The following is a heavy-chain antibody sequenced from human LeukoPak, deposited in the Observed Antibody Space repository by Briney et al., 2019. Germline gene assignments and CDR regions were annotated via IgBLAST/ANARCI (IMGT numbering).Heavy chain of an antibody. CDR3: ARVRMGDDFNPFDY. CDR1: GFTLSSFW. CDR2: INSDGSET. D-gene: IGHD3-16*01. Sequence: GGSLRLSCAASGFTLSSFWIYWVRHAPGKGLVWVSRINSDGSETMYADSVKGRFTISRDNAKNTLYLEMNTLRAEDTAVYYCARVRMGDDFNPFDYWGQGTLVTVSS. V-gene: IGHV3-74*03. J-gene: IGHJ4*02.